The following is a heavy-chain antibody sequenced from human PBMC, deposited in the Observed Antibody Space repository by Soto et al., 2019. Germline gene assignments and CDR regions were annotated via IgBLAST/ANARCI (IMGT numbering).Heavy chain of an antibody. CDR2: ITTSSSSSK. D-gene: IGHD3-3*01. CDR1: GFTFSDYY. Sequence: GGSLRLSCAASGFTFSDYYMSWIRQAPGKGLEWVSYITTSSSSSKYYADSVKGRFTISRDNAQNLLYLQMNSLRAEDTALYYCAWGFLDSSYFDFWGQGTLVTVSS. CDR3: AWGFLDSSYFDF. V-gene: IGHV3-11*04. J-gene: IGHJ4*02.